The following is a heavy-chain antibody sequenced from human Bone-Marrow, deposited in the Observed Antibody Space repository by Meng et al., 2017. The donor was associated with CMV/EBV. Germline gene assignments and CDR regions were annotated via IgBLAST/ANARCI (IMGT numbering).Heavy chain of an antibody. Sequence: SVKVSCKASGGTFSSYAISWVRQAPGQGLEWMGGIIPIFGTANYAQKFQGRVTITTDTSTSTAYMDLRSLTYDDTAVYYCARDVLGLGNPPLGFDPWGQGTLVTVSS. V-gene: IGHV1-69*05. J-gene: IGHJ5*02. CDR2: IIPIFGTA. CDR1: GGTFSSYA. CDR3: ARDVLGLGNPPLGFDP. D-gene: IGHD4-23*01.